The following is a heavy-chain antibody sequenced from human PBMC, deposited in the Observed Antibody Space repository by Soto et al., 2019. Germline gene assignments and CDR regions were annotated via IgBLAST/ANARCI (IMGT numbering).Heavy chain of an antibody. J-gene: IGHJ4*02. CDR2: INHSGST. Sequence: SETLSLTCTFSGGSVSSGSYYWSWIRQPPGKGLEWIGEINHSGSTNYNPSLKSRVTISVDTSKNQFSLKLTSVTAADTAVYYCARDKITGLFDYWGQGTLVTVSS. CDR1: GGSVSSGSYY. D-gene: IGHD2-8*02. V-gene: IGHV4-61*01. CDR3: ARDKITGLFDY.